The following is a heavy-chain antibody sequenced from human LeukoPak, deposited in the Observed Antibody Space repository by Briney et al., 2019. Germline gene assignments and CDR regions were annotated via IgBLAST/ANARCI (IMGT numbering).Heavy chain of an antibody. CDR2: IYPDDSDT. Sequence: GESLKISCKGFGYSFTSYWIGWVRQMPGKGLEWMGIIYPDDSDTRYSPSFQGQVTISADKAISTAYLQWRSLKALDIAMYYCARLGPGYYGSGSPGFDYWGQGTLVTVSS. D-gene: IGHD3-10*01. V-gene: IGHV5-51*01. CDR3: ARLGPGYYGSGSPGFDY. CDR1: GYSFTSYW. J-gene: IGHJ4*02.